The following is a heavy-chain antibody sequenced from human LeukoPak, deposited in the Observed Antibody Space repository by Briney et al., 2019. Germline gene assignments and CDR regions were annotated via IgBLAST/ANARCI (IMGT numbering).Heavy chain of an antibody. J-gene: IGHJ4*02. CDR1: GYSFTSYW. CDR3: ASALDDYFDY. Sequence: GESLKISCKGSGYSFTSYWIGWVRQMPGKGLEWMGIIYPSDSDTTYSPSFQGRVTISADKSISTAYLQWSSLKASDTAMYYCASALDDYFDYWGQGTLVTVSS. V-gene: IGHV5-51*01. D-gene: IGHD1-1*01. CDR2: IYPSDSDT.